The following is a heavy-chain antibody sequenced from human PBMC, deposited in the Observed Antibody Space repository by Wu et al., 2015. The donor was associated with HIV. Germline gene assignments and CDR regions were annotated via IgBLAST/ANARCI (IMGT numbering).Heavy chain of an antibody. CDR3: ASDIVVVPAASFYFDY. Sequence: QVQLVQSGGEVKKPGASVKVSCKASGYIFTTYGISWVRQAPGQGLEWMGWISTYNGDTYYAQNVQGRVTMTSDTSISTAYMELSRLRSDDTAVYYCASDIVVVPAASFYFDYVGPGNAGHRLL. CDR1: GYIFTTYG. D-gene: IGHD2-2*01. J-gene: IGHJ4*02. CDR2: ISTYNGDT. V-gene: IGHV1-18*01.